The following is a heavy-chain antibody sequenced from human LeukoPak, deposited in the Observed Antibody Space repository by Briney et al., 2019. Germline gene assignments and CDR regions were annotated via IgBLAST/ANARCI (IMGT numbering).Heavy chain of an antibody. D-gene: IGHD3-22*01. CDR1: GFTFSSNT. Sequence: NPGGSLRLSCAASGFTFSSNTMNWVRQAPGKGLEWVSSISSSSSYIYYADSVKGRFTISRDNAKNSLYLQMNSLRAEDTAVYYCARDRDDSSGYWPFDPWGQGTLVTVSS. V-gene: IGHV3-21*01. CDR3: ARDRDDSSGYWPFDP. CDR2: ISSSSSYI. J-gene: IGHJ5*02.